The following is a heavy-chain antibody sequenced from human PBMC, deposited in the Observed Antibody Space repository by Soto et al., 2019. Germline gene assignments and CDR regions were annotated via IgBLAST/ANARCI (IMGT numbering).Heavy chain of an antibody. D-gene: IGHD3-16*02. CDR1: GGSIRSYY. V-gene: IGHV4-59*01. CDR2: IYYSGST. J-gene: IGHJ4*02. Sequence: PSETLSLTCTASGGSIRSYYGSWIRQPTGKGLEWIGYIYYSGSTNYNPSLKSRVTISVDTSKNQFSLKLSSVTASDTVVYYCARDIVRGVIVTWCQRTLVTVPQ. CDR3: ARDIVRGVIVT.